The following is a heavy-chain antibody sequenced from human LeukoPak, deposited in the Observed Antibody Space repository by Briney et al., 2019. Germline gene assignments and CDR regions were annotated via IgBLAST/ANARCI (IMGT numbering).Heavy chain of an antibody. J-gene: IGHJ5*02. Sequence: GGSLRLSCAASGFTFSSYEMNWVRQAPGKGLEWVSYISSSGSTIYYADSVKGRFTISRDNAKNSLYLQMNSLRAEDTAVYYCARGFYYGPGGWFDPWGQGTLVTVSS. CDR1: GFTFSSYE. V-gene: IGHV3-48*03. CDR2: ISSSGSTI. CDR3: ARGFYYGPGGWFDP. D-gene: IGHD3-10*01.